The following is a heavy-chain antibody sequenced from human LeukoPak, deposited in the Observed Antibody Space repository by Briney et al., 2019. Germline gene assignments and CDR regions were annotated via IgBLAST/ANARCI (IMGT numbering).Heavy chain of an antibody. V-gene: IGHV3-23*01. CDR3: AIGRLAAAGTFVDY. J-gene: IGHJ4*02. CDR2: IRDSGGST. CDR1: GFTFSSYA. Sequence: GGSLRLSCAPSGFTFSSYAMSWVRQAPGKGLEWVSSIRDSGGSTYYADSVKGRFTISRDNAKSTLYLQMNSLRAEDTAIYYCAIGRLAAAGTFVDYWGQGTLVTVSS. D-gene: IGHD6-13*01.